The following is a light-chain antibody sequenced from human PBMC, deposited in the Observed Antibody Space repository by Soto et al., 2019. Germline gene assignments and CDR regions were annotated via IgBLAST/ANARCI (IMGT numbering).Light chain of an antibody. Sequence: EIVMTQSPATLSVSPGERATLSCRASQSVRSILAWYQQKPGQSPRLLIYGASTRATGIPARFSGSGSGTEFTLTISSLQSEDFAFYYCQQYNSWFTFGQGTKLEIK. CDR2: GAS. V-gene: IGKV3-15*01. CDR1: QSVRSI. J-gene: IGKJ2*01. CDR3: QQYNSWFT.